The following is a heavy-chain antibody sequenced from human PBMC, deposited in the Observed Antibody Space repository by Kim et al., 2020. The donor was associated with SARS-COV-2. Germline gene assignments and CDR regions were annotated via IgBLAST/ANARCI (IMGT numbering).Heavy chain of an antibody. CDR3: ARSVIPYYDILTGKDRYYYGMDV. CDR2: INAGNGNT. J-gene: IGHJ6*02. V-gene: IGHV1-3*01. CDR1: GYTFTSYA. D-gene: IGHD3-9*01. Sequence: ASVKVSCKASGYTFTSYAMHWVRQAPGQRLEWMGWINAGNGNTKYSQKFQSRVTITRDTSASTAYMELSSLRSEDTAVYYCARSVIPYYDILTGKDRYYYGMDVWGQGTTVTVSS.